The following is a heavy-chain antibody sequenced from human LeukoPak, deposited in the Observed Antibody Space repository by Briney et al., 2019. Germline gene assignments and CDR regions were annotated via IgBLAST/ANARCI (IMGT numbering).Heavy chain of an antibody. Sequence: GSLRLSCAASGFTFSSYSMNWVRQAPGKGLEWVSSISSSSSYIYYADSVKGRFTISRDNAKNSLYLQMNSLRAEDTAVYYCATRYDYVWGSFSHIDYWGQGTLVTVSS. CDR3: ATRYDYVWGSFSHIDY. D-gene: IGHD3-16*01. CDR1: GFTFSSYS. V-gene: IGHV3-21*01. CDR2: ISSSSSYI. J-gene: IGHJ4*02.